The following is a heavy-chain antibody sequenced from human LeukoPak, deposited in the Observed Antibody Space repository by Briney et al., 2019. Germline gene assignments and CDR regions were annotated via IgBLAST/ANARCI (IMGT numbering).Heavy chain of an antibody. J-gene: IGHJ4*02. CDR1: GFTFSSYA. D-gene: IGHD6-13*01. V-gene: IGHV3-53*01. CDR3: ARDLRAAAGTWLDY. Sequence: GGSLRLSCAASGFTFSSYAMHWVRQAPGKGLEWVSVIYSGGGTYYADSVKGRFTISRDNSNNTLYLQMNSLRVEDTAVYYCARDLRAAAGTWLDYWGQGTLVTVSS. CDR2: IYSGGGT.